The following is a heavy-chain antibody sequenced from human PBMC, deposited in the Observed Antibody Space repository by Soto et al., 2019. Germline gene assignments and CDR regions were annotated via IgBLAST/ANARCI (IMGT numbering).Heavy chain of an antibody. J-gene: IGHJ4*02. CDR2: ISGSGGST. V-gene: IGHV3-23*01. CDR3: AKEGPGHSGSYPHNY. CDR1: GFTFSSYA. Sequence: EVPLLESGGGLVQPGGSLRLSCAASGFTFSSYAMSWVRQAPGKGLEWVAAISGSGGSTYYADSVKGRFTITRDNSKNTLYLQMNGLRAEDTAVYYCAKEGPGHSGSYPHNYWGQGTLVTVSS. D-gene: IGHD1-26*01.